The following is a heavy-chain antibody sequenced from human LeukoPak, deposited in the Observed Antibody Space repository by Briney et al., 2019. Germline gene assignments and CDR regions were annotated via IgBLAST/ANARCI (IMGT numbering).Heavy chain of an antibody. D-gene: IGHD3-10*01. CDR2: IYTSGST. CDR3: ARHMHRGSGSYFFDY. J-gene: IGHJ4*02. CDR1: GGSISSYY. V-gene: IGHV4-4*09. Sequence: SEALSLTCTVSGGSISSYYWSWIRQPPGKGLEWIGYIYTSGSTNYNPSLKSRVTISVDTSKNQFSLKLSSVTAADTAVYYCARHMHRGSGSYFFDYWGQGTLVTVSS.